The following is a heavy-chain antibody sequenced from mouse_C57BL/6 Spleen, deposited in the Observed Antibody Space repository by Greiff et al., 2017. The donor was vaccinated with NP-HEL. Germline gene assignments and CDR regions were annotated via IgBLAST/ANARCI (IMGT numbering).Heavy chain of an antibody. CDR2: IHPNSGST. V-gene: IGHV1-64*01. CDR1: GYTFTSYW. D-gene: IGHD3-2*02. J-gene: IGHJ2*01. CDR3: ARSEAQATRDY. Sequence: QVQLQQPGAELVKPGASVKLSCKASGYTFTSYWMHWVKQRPGQGLEWIGMIHPNSGSTNYNEKFKSKATLTVDKSSSTAYMQLSSLTSEDSAVYYCARSEAQATRDYWGQGTTLTVSS.